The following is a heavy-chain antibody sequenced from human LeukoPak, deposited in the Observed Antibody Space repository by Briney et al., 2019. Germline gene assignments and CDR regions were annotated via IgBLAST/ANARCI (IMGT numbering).Heavy chain of an antibody. V-gene: IGHV3-21*01. CDR3: ARDKSGAAAVYAFDI. CDR1: GFTFSSSA. CDR2: ISSSSTYI. J-gene: IGHJ3*02. Sequence: GGSLGLSCAASGFTFSSSAMSWVRQAPGKGLEWVSSISSSSTYIYYADSVKGRFTISRDNAKNSLYLQMNSLRAEDTAVYYCARDKSGAAAVYAFDIWGQGTMVTVSS. D-gene: IGHD6-13*01.